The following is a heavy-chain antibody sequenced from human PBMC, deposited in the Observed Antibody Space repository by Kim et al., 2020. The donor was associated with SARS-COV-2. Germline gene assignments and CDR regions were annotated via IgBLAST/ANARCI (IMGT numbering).Heavy chain of an antibody. D-gene: IGHD3-10*01. J-gene: IGHJ4*02. V-gene: IGHV4-39*01. CDR3: ARPSSRFGDYAL. Sequence: SETLCLTCTVSGGSISTAFYWGWIRQPPGKGLEWIGSVYYTGDTYYSPSLKGRVTIYVDTSKNQFSLDVNSVTAADTAMYYCARPSSRFGDYALWGQGTLVTVFS. CDR2: VYYTGDT. CDR1: GGSISTAFY.